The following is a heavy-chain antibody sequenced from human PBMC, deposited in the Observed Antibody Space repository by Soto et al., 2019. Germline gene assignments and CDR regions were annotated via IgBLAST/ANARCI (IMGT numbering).Heavy chain of an antibody. CDR3: AREVGSFDY. D-gene: IGHD2-2*01. J-gene: IGHJ4*02. CDR1: GYTFTSHY. Sequence: ASVKVSCKASGYTFTSHYIHWVRQAPGQGLEWMGLIHPSDGGTNYAQRFQGRVTVTSDTSTSTVYMELSSLDSEDTAVFYCAREVGSFDYWGQGTLVTVSS. V-gene: IGHV1-46*01. CDR2: IHPSDGGT.